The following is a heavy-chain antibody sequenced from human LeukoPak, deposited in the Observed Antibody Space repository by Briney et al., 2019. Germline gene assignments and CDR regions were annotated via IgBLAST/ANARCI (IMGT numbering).Heavy chain of an antibody. CDR2: INHSGST. CDR3: ARGRRFTYSSSWYNY. V-gene: IGHV4-34*01. CDR1: GGXFSGYY. Sequence: PSETLSLTCAVYGGXFSGYYCSWIRQPPGKGPEWLGEINHSGSTNYNPSLKSRVTISVDTSKNQFSLKLSSVTGADTAVYNCARGRRFTYSSSWYNYWGQGTLVTVSS. J-gene: IGHJ4*02. D-gene: IGHD6-13*01.